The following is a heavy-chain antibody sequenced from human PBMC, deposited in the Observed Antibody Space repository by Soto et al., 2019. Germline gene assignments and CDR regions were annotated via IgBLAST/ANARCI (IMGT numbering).Heavy chain of an antibody. CDR1: GFSFISYG. CDR3: ARDVGGVYYWRLGWYFDL. D-gene: IGHD3-22*01. V-gene: IGHV3-33*01. Sequence: QEQLVESGGGVVQPGGSLTLSCAASGFSFISYGMHWVRQAPGKGPEWVGVIWYDGTNKFYADSVKGRFTISRDNSKNTMYLQVDSLRAEDTAVYYCARDVGGVYYWRLGWYFDLWGRGTLVTVSS. J-gene: IGHJ2*01. CDR2: IWYDGTNK.